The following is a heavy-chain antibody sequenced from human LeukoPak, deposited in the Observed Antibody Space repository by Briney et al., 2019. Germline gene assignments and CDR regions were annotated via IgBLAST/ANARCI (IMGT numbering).Heavy chain of an antibody. V-gene: IGHV3-66*04. CDR1: GFTVSSNY. Sequence: GGSLRLSCAASGFTVSSNYMSWVRQAPGKGLEWVSVIYSGGSTYYADSVKGRFTISRDNSQNTLYLQMNSLRAEDTAVYYCARLSGWKPNSADYWGQGTLVTVSS. D-gene: IGHD6-19*01. CDR3: ARLSGWKPNSADY. J-gene: IGHJ4*02. CDR2: IYSGGST.